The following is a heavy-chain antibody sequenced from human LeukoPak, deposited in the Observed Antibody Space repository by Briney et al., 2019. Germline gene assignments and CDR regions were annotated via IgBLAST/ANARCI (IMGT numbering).Heavy chain of an antibody. CDR1: GFTFSSYW. D-gene: IGHD5-18*01. CDR2: INSDGSST. V-gene: IGHV3-74*01. Sequence: PGGSLRLSCAASGFTFSSYWMHWVRQAPGKGLVWVSRINSDGSSTSYADSVKGRFTISRDNAKNTLYLQMNSLRAKDTAVYYCASYHTAMDEYYFDYWGQGTLVTVSS. J-gene: IGHJ4*02. CDR3: ASYHTAMDEYYFDY.